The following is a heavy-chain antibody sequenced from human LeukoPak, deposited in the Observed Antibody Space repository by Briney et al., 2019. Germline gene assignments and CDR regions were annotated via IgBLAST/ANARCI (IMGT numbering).Heavy chain of an antibody. CDR3: ARQKYTSSPPGGDY. CDR1: EFTFSSYN. Sequence: PGGSLRLSCAVSEFTFSSYNFNWVRQAPGKGLEWVSSISSSSSYIYYADSVKGRFIISRDNAKNSLYLQMNSLRAEDTAVYFCARQKYTSSPPGGDYWGQGTLVTVSS. J-gene: IGHJ4*02. D-gene: IGHD6-6*01. V-gene: IGHV3-21*01. CDR2: ISSSSSYI.